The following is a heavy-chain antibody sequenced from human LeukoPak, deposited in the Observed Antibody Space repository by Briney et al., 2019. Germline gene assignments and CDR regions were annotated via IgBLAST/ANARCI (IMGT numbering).Heavy chain of an antibody. CDR1: GFTVSSNY. Sequence: GGSLRLSCAASGFTVSSNYMSWVRQAPGKGLEWVSVIYSGGSTYYADSVKGRFTISRDNSKNTLYLQMNSLRAEDTAVYYCARDSSGLDAFDIWGQGTMVTVSS. J-gene: IGHJ3*02. CDR3: ARDSSGLDAFDI. V-gene: IGHV3-53*01. CDR2: IYSGGST. D-gene: IGHD3-22*01.